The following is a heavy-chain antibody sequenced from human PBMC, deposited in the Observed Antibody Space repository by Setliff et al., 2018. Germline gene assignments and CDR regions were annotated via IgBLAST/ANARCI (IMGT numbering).Heavy chain of an antibody. CDR2: IKEDGNVQ. Sequence: GSLRLSCAASGFTFSNYWMSWDRQAPGKGLEWVANIKEDGNVQYYVDSLEGRFTISRDNARNSLFLQMNSLRADDTAVYFCARGKGWVDYWGQGTLVTVSS. D-gene: IGHD3-16*01. J-gene: IGHJ4*02. CDR3: ARGKGWVDY. V-gene: IGHV3-7*04. CDR1: GFTFSNYW.